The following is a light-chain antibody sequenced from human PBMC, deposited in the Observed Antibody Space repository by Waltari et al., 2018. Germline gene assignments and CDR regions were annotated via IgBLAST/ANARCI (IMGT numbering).Light chain of an antibody. CDR1: SSDVGIYDL. V-gene: IGLV2-23*01. CDR2: EDS. Sequence: QSALTQPASVSGSPGPSITISCTGTSSDVGIYDLVSWYQQHPGKAPKLMISEDSKRPSGVSHRFSGSKSGNTASLTISGLQAEDEADYYCCSYAGSSTVVFGGGTKLTVL. CDR3: CSYAGSSTVV. J-gene: IGLJ2*01.